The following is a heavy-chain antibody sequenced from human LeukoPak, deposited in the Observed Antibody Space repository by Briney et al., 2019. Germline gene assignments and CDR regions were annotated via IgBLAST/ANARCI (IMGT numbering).Heavy chain of an antibody. J-gene: IGHJ5*02. V-gene: IGHV1-3*01. CDR2: INAGNGNT. CDR1: GYTFTSYA. Sequence: ASVKVSCKASGYTFTSYAMHWVRQAPGQRLEWMGWINAGNGNTKYSQKFQGRVTITRDTSASTAYMELSSLRSEDTAVYYCARYYYGSGSYYDWFDPWGQGTLVTVSS. CDR3: ARYYYGSGSYYDWFDP. D-gene: IGHD3-10*01.